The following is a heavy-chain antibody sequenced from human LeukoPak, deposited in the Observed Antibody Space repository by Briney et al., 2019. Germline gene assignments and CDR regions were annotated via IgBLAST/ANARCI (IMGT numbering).Heavy chain of an antibody. CDR1: GGSASSVDRY. Sequence: PSETLSLTCTVSGGSASSVDRYWTWIRQPPGKELEWIGHINYRGTTFYSPSFKSRVTISVDTSQRHFSLKVNSMTAADTAVYYCAQWDRDSSGWYLHSWGQGVLVTVSS. CDR2: INYRGTT. V-gene: IGHV4-39*01. CDR3: AQWDRDSSGWYLHS. J-gene: IGHJ5*02. D-gene: IGHD6-19*01.